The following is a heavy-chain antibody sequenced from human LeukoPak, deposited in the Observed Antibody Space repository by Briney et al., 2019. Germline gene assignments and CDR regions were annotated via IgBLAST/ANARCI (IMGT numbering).Heavy chain of an antibody. CDR3: ARQALPYVNTYYDFWSGYYGPRHEHYMDV. D-gene: IGHD3-3*01. J-gene: IGHJ6*03. CDR1: GGSISSYY. V-gene: IGHV4-4*09. Sequence: SETLSLTCTVSGGSISSYYWSWIRQPPGKGLEWIGYIYTSGSTNYNPSLKSRVTISVDTSKNQFSLKLSSVTAADTAVYYCARQALPYVNTYYDFWSGYYGPRHEHYMDVWGKGTTATVSS. CDR2: IYTSGST.